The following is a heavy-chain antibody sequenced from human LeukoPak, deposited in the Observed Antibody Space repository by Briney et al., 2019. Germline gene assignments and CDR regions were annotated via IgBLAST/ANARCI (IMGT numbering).Heavy chain of an antibody. D-gene: IGHD2-15*01. CDR3: ARVVGATGSSDY. CDR1: GESFSGDF. V-gene: IGHV4-34*10. CDR2: INHSGRT. J-gene: IGHJ4*02. Sequence: ETLSLTCGVYGESFSGDFWTWLRQAPGKGLEWIGEINHSGRTNYSPPLKSRITISVDTSKSHFSLKLSSVTAADTAVYYCARVVGATGSSDYWGQGTLVTVSS.